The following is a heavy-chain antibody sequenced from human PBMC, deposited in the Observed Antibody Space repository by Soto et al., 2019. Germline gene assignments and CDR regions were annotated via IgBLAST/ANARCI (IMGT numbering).Heavy chain of an antibody. Sequence: EVQLVESGGGLIQPGGSLRLSCAASGFTVSSNYMSWVRQAPGKGLEWVSVIYSGGSTYSADSVKGRFTISRDNSKNTLYLQMNSLRAEDTAVYYCARGTAVPPRLFDYWGQGTLVTVSS. CDR1: GFTVSSNY. D-gene: IGHD2-21*02. CDR3: ARGTAVPPRLFDY. J-gene: IGHJ4*02. CDR2: IYSGGST. V-gene: IGHV3-53*01.